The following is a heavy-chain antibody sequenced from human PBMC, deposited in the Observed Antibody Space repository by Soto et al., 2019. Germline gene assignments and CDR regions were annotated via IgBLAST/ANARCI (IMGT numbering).Heavy chain of an antibody. Sequence: GGSLRLSCVASGLTFGSRAMSRVRQSPGEGLEWVSTITDTGGDAKYADSVRGRFAISRDNSKNTLHLQMSALRAADTAVYYCARHGSNWGQGTLVTVSS. CDR1: GLTFGSRA. CDR3: ARHGSN. V-gene: IGHV3-23*01. J-gene: IGHJ4*02. CDR2: ITDTGGDA.